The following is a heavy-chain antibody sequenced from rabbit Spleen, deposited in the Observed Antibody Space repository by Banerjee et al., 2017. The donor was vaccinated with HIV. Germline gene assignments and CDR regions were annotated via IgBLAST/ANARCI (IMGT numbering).Heavy chain of an antibody. V-gene: IGHV1S45*01. J-gene: IGHJ4*01. CDR3: VRDLGYAGYAGYDYAYFNL. CDR2: IDPVFGST. CDR1: GFSFSSTYW. D-gene: IGHD6-1*01. Sequence: QEQLVESGGDLVQPEGSLTLTCTASGFSFSSTYWICWVRQAPGKGLEWIGYIDPVFGSTYYASWVNDRFTISRDTNENTVSLKMTSLTAADTATHFCVRDLGYAGYAGYDYAYFNLWGQGTLVTVS.